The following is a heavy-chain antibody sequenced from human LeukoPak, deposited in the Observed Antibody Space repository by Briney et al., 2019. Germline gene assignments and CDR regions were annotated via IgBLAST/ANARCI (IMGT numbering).Heavy chain of an antibody. CDR1: GFTFSSYE. Sequence: HPGGSLRLSCAASGFTFSSYEMSWVRQSPGKGLEWVSYISSSSSTIYYADSVKGRFTISRDNAKNSLYLQMNSLRAEDTAVYYCARMSIAARSSRGTRNYWGQGTLVTVSS. CDR3: ARMSIAARSSRGTRNY. D-gene: IGHD6-6*01. V-gene: IGHV3-48*01. CDR2: ISSSSSTI. J-gene: IGHJ4*02.